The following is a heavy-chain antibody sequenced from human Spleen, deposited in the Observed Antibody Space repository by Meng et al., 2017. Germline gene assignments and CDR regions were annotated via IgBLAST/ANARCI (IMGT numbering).Heavy chain of an antibody. CDR2: IIPIFGTA. CDR1: GGTFSSYA. V-gene: IGHV1-69*06. D-gene: IGHD3-10*01. J-gene: IGHJ6*02. CDR3: ARVSGREVRGVIITYRIGYYYYGMDV. Sequence: SVKVSCKASGGTFSSYAISWVRQAPGQGLEWMGGIIPIFGTANYAQKFQGRVTITADKSTSTAYMELSSLRSEDTAVYYCARVSGREVRGVIITYRIGYYYYGMDVWGQGTTVTVSS.